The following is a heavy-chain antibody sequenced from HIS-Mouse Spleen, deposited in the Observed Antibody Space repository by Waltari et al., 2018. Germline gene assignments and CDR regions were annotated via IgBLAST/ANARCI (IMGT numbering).Heavy chain of an antibody. J-gene: IGHJ2*01. Sequence: QLQLQESGPGLVKPSETLSLTCTVPVGPITSSSYDWGWIRQPPGKGLEWIGSIYYGGSTYYNPSLKSRVTISVDTSKNQFSLKLSSVTAADTAVYYCAREIPYSSSWYDWYFDLWGRGTLVTVSS. CDR3: AREIPYSSSWYDWYFDL. CDR2: IYYGGST. V-gene: IGHV4-39*07. CDR1: VGPITSSSYD. D-gene: IGHD6-13*01.